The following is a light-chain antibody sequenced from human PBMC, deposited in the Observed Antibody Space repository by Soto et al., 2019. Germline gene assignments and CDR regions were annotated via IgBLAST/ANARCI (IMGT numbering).Light chain of an antibody. J-gene: IGKJ4*01. V-gene: IGKV3-15*01. CDR1: QSVSSN. Sequence: EIVLTQSPATLSVSPGDRVTLSCRASQSVSSNLAWYQQKPGQAPSLLIYGAFTRAPDVPARFSGSWSGTEFTLTINSLQSEDFAVYYCQQYDAWPLTFGGGTKVDIK. CDR3: QQYDAWPLT. CDR2: GAF.